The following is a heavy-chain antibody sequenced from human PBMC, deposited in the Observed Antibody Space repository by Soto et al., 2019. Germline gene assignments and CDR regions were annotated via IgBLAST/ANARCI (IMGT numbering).Heavy chain of an antibody. V-gene: IGHV3-9*01. D-gene: IGHD6-19*01. Sequence: EVQLVESGGGLVQPGRSLRLSCAASGFTFDDYAMHWVRQAPGKGLEWVSGISWNSGSIGYADSVKGRFTISRDNAKNSLYLQMNSLRAEDTALYYCAKDSRYSSGWPHLWGQGTMVTVSS. CDR2: ISWNSGSI. J-gene: IGHJ3*01. CDR3: AKDSRYSSGWPHL. CDR1: GFTFDDYA.